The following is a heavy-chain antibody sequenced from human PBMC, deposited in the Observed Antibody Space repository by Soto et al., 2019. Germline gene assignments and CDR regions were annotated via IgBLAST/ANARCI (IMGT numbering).Heavy chain of an antibody. J-gene: IGHJ4*02. CDR3: ARLVGTNLFDY. CDR1: GYAFSSKW. D-gene: IGHD1-26*01. CDR2: VYTDDSDT. Sequence: GESLKISCKVSGYAFSSKWIAWVRQMPGKGLEWMGIVYTDDSDTRCSPSFQGQVTISADRSISTAFLQWSSLKASDTAMYYCARLVGTNLFDYWGQGAQVTVSS. V-gene: IGHV5-51*01.